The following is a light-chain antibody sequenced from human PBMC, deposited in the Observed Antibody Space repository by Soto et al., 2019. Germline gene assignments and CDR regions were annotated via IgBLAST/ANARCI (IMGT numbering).Light chain of an antibody. V-gene: IGKV3-20*01. CDR1: QSVSSSY. CDR3: PQYTNWPIP. Sequence: QSPGTLSLSPGERATLSCRASQSVSSSYLAWYQQNHGQAPRLLIYGASSRATGIPDRSSGSGSGTDFTLTISSLQSEDFAVYFCPQYTNWPIPFGQGTRLEN. CDR2: GAS. J-gene: IGKJ5*01.